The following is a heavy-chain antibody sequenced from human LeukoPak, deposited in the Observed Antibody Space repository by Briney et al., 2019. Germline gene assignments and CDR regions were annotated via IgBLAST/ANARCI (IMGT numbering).Heavy chain of an antibody. J-gene: IGHJ4*02. CDR2: ISGDNGNT. D-gene: IGHD3-16*01. CDR3: SRSHHGHHSLGFDY. CDR1: GYTFTGYY. V-gene: IGHV1-18*04. Sequence: ASVKVSCKASGYTFTGYYMHWVRQAPGQGLGWMGRISGDNGNTNYAQRFQGRVTMTSDTSTSTVYMELRSLRSDDTAVYYCSRSHHGHHSLGFDYWGQGTLVAVSS.